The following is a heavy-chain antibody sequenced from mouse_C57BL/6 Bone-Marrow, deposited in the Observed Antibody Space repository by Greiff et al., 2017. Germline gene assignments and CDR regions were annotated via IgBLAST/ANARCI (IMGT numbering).Heavy chain of an antibody. J-gene: IGHJ4*01. CDR2: IYPGDGDT. Sequence: VQLVESGPELVKPGASVKISCKASGYAFSSSWMNWVKQRPGKGLEWIGRIYPGDGDTNNNGKFKGKATLTADKSSSTAYMQLSSLTSEDSAVYFCAILLGAMDYWGQGTSVTVSS. D-gene: IGHD1-1*01. CDR3: AILLGAMDY. CDR1: GYAFSSSW. V-gene: IGHV1-82*01.